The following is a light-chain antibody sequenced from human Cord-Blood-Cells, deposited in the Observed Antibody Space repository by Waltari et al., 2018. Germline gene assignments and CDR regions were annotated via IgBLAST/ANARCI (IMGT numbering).Light chain of an antibody. CDR2: DVS. Sequence: QSALTQPASVSGSPGQSITISCTGTSSDVGGYNYVSWYQQHPGKAPNLMLYDVSNRPSGVSNRFSGSKSGNTASLTISGLQAEDEADYYCSSYTSSSTLGVFGGGTKLTVL. CDR3: SSYTSSSTLGV. V-gene: IGLV2-14*01. J-gene: IGLJ2*01. CDR1: SSDVGGYNY.